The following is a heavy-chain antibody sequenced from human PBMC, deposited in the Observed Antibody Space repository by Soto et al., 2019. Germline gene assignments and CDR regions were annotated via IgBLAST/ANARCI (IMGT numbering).Heavy chain of an antibody. V-gene: IGHV4-39*01. D-gene: IGHD1-1*01. Sequence: PSETLSLTCTVSGGSIGSSSYYWGWIRQSPGKGLEWIGNIYYSGNTFYNPSLQGRVAIAVYTSKNQFYLRLRSVTAADTAIFYSASIAAPGTTHFDFWGQGTLVTVSS. CDR1: GGSIGSSSYY. CDR2: IYYSGNT. CDR3: ASIAAPGTTHFDF. J-gene: IGHJ4*02.